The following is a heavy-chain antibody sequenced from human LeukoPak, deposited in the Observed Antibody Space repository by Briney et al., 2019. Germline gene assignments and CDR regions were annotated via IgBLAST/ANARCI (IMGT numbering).Heavy chain of an antibody. V-gene: IGHV4-59*01. Sequence: PSETLSLTCTVSGGSINSYYWNWIRRPPGKGLEWIGYIYYSGGTNYNPSLKSRVTIAVDTSKNQFSLKLSSVTAADTAVYYCARRAAAVGTYYMDVWGKGTTVTASS. J-gene: IGHJ6*03. CDR1: GGSINSYY. CDR2: IYYSGGT. CDR3: ARRAAAVGTYYMDV. D-gene: IGHD6-13*01.